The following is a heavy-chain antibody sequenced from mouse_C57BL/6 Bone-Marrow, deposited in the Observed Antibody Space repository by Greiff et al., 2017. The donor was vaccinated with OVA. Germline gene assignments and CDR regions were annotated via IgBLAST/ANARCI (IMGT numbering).Heavy chain of an antibody. CDR1: GYTFTSYG. D-gene: IGHD1-1*01. CDR3: ARVTTVVDY. J-gene: IGHJ2*01. V-gene: IGHV1-81*01. CDR2: IYPRSGNT. Sequence: VHLVESGAELARPGASVKLSCKASGYTFTSYGISWVKQSTGQSLEWIGEIYPRSGNTYYNEKFKGKATLTADKSSSTAYMELRSLTSEDSAVYFCARVTTVVDYWGQGTTLPVSS.